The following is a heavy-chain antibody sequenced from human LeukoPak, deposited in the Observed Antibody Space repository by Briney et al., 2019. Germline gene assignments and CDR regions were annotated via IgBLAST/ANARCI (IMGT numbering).Heavy chain of an antibody. Sequence: SETLSLTCIVSGGSPSSYHWSWMRQPAGKGLEWIGRIYTSGSTNYNPSLKSRVTMSVDTSKNQFSLKLSSVTAADTAVYYCASGIAAAGYWGQGTLVTVSS. D-gene: IGHD6-13*01. V-gene: IGHV4-4*07. CDR3: ASGIAAAGY. CDR2: IYTSGST. J-gene: IGHJ4*02. CDR1: GGSPSSYH.